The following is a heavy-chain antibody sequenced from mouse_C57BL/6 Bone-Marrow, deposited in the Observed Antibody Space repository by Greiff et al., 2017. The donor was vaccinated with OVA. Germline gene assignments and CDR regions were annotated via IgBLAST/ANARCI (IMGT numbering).Heavy chain of an antibody. CDR1: GYTFTSYW. J-gene: IGHJ1*03. CDR3: ARRSACSNCVDWYFDV. V-gene: IGHV1-69*01. Sequence: QVQLQQPGAELVMPGASVKLSCKASGYTFTSYWMHWVKQRPGQGLEWIGEIDPSDSYTNYNQKFKGKSTLTVDKSSSTAYMQLSSLTSEDSAVYYGARRSACSNCVDWYFDVWGTGTTVTVSS. CDR2: IDPSDSYT. D-gene: IGHD2-5*01.